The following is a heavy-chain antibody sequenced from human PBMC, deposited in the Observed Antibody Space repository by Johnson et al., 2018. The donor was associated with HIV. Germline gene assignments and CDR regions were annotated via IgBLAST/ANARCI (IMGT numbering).Heavy chain of an antibody. Sequence: VQLVESGGGLVQPGRSLRLSCAASGFTFSSYAMHWVRQAPGKGLEWVSLISWDGGSTYYADSVKGRFPISRDNATNSLYLQMKSLRADDTAVYYCARSDITLVRGGAFDIWGQGTVVTVSS. D-gene: IGHD3-10*01. CDR3: ARSDITLVRGGAFDI. CDR2: ISWDGGST. CDR1: GFTFSSYA. J-gene: IGHJ3*02. V-gene: IGHV3-43D*03.